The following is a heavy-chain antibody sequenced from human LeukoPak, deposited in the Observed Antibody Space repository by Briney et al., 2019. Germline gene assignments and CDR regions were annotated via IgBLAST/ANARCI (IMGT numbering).Heavy chain of an antibody. J-gene: IGHJ4*02. CDR2: INTDGSST. CDR3: ARSHSSSWFSFDY. V-gene: IGHV3-74*01. CDR1: GFTFSSYW. Sequence: GGSLRLSCAASGFTFSSYWMHWVRQAPGKGPVWVSRINTDGSSTSYADSVKGRFTISRDNAKNTLYLQMNSLRAEDTAVYYCARSHSSSWFSFDYWGQGTLVTVSS. D-gene: IGHD6-6*01.